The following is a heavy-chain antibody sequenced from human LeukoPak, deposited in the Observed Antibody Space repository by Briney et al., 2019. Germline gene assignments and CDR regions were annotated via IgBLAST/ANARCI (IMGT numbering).Heavy chain of an antibody. V-gene: IGHV3-73*01. CDR2: IRSKANSYAT. CDR1: GFTFSGSA. CDR3: ARVRGASISNDAFDI. Sequence: QPGGSLKLSCAASGFTFSGSAMHWVRQASGKGLEWVGRIRSKANSYATVYAASVKGRFTISRDNAKNTLYLQMNSLRAEDTAVYYCARVRGASISNDAFDIWGQGTMVTVSS. D-gene: IGHD1-26*01. J-gene: IGHJ3*02.